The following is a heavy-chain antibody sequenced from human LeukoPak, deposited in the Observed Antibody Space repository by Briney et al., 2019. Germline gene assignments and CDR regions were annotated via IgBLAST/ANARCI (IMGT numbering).Heavy chain of an antibody. CDR3: VRDRWLDY. V-gene: IGHV4-59*01. CDR2: IHFSWDT. Sequence: RSGTLSLTCTVSGFSISSYYRSWVRQPPGKGLEWIAYIHFSWDTNYNLSFKSRLTTSVDTSKNLFSLNLNSVTAADTAVYYCVRDRWLDYWGQGIQVTVSS. CDR1: GFSISSYY. J-gene: IGHJ4*02. D-gene: IGHD3-10*01.